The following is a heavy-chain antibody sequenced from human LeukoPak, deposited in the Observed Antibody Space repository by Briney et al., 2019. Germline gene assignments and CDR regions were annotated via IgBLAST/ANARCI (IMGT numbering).Heavy chain of an antibody. V-gene: IGHV3-9*01. CDR2: ISWNSASI. CDR3: AKDKAPLYSGYDWDLDF. J-gene: IGHJ4*02. Sequence: GGSLRLSCAASGFTFHHCAIHWVRQVPGKGLEWVSGISWNSASIGYADSVKGRFTISRDNAKNSVYLQMNSLRAEDTALYYCAKDKAPLYSGYDWDLDFWGQGTLVTVSS. D-gene: IGHD5-12*01. CDR1: GFTFHHCA.